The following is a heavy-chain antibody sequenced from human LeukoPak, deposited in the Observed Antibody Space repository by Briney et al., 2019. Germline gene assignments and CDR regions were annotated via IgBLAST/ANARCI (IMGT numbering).Heavy chain of an antibody. CDR1: GFTFRNYV. J-gene: IGHJ4*02. Sequence: GGSLRLSRAASGFTFRNYVIHWVCQAPGKGLEWVAVTSSDLNVKLYADSVKGRFTISRDNSRSTLYLQMNSLRPEDTAIYYCAREGYYGSGSPPSLYFDYWGQGTLVTVSS. CDR2: TSSDLNVK. V-gene: IGHV3-30-3*01. D-gene: IGHD3-10*01. CDR3: AREGYYGSGSPPSLYFDY.